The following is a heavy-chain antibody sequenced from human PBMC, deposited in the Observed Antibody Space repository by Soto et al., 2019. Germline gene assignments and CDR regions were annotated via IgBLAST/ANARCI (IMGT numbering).Heavy chain of an antibody. Sequence: PGGSLRLSCAASGFTFSSYAMSWVRQAPGKGLEWVSAISGSGGSTYYADSVKGRFTISRDNSKNTLYLQMNSLRAEDTAVYYCAKDAPQISYHYDSSGYYSLDYWGQGTLVTVSS. CDR2: ISGSGGST. J-gene: IGHJ4*02. CDR3: AKDAPQISYHYDSSGYYSLDY. CDR1: GFTFSSYA. V-gene: IGHV3-23*01. D-gene: IGHD3-22*01.